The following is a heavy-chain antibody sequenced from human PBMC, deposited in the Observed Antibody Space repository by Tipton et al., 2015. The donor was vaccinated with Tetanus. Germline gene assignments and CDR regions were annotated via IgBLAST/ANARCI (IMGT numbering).Heavy chain of an antibody. Sequence: QVQLVQSGAEVKKPGASIQVSCKASGYILTDYHIHWVRQAPGLGLEWMGIINPSSNFTTHAQKFQGRVTMTRDTSTSTVFMEWSNVTSEDTAVYYCARGGMARRDGWFGDLLDDWGRGTLATVSS. CDR2: INPSSNFT. D-gene: IGHD3-10*01. CDR3: ARGGMARRDGWFGDLLDD. V-gene: IGHV1-46*01. J-gene: IGHJ4*02. CDR1: GYILTDYH.